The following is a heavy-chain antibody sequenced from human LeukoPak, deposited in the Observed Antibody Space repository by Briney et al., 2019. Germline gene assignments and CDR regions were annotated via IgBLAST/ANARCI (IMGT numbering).Heavy chain of an antibody. CDR3: ARDPQLEFCSSTSCYGEVDV. CDR2: IIPIFGTA. V-gene: IGHV1-69*13. J-gene: IGHJ6*02. Sequence: SVKVSCKASGGTFSSYAISWVRQAPGQGLEWMGGIIPIFGTANYTQKFQGRITITADESTSTAYMELSSLRSEDTAVYYCARDPQLEFCSSTSCYGEVDVWGQGTTVTVSS. D-gene: IGHD2-2*01. CDR1: GGTFSSYA.